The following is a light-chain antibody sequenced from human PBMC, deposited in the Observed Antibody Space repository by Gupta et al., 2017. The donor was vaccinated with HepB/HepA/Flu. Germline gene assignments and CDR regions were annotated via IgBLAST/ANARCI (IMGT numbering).Light chain of an antibody. J-gene: IGKJ2*01. Sequence: DIQMTQSPSTLSASVGDRVTITCRASQTISRCLDWYQQKPGKDPKLLIYKASSLESGVPSRFSGSGSGTEFTLTISSLQPDDFATYYCQQYNSYSYTFGQGTKLEIK. V-gene: IGKV1-5*03. CDR3: QQYNSYSYT. CDR2: KAS. CDR1: QTISRC.